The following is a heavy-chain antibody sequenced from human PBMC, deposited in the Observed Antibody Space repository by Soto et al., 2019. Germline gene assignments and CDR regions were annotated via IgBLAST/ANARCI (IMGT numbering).Heavy chain of an antibody. CDR1: GYTFISSD. CDR3: ARVRSPGHPPYNWFDH. CDR2: ISAYNGNT. V-gene: IGHV1-18*04. J-gene: IGHJ5*02. Sequence: GXSVKVSCKASGYTFISSDITWVRQAPGQGLEWMGWISAYNGNTNVPQNLQGRVILTTDTSTDTAYMELRSLRSDDTAMYYCARVRSPGHPPYNWFDHWGQGTLVTVSS.